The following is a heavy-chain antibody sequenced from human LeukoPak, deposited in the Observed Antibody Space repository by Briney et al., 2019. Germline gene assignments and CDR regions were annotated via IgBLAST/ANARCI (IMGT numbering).Heavy chain of an antibody. CDR1: GFTFSSYA. CDR2: ISGSGGST. V-gene: IGHV3-23*01. D-gene: IGHD1-14*01. Sequence: GGSLRLSCAASGFTFSSYAMGRVRQAPGKGLEWVSAISGSGGSTYYADSVKGRFTISRDNSKNTLYLQMNSLRAEDTAVYYCAKEAGNYYYYYGMDVWGQGTTVTVSS. J-gene: IGHJ6*02. CDR3: AKEAGNYYYYYGMDV.